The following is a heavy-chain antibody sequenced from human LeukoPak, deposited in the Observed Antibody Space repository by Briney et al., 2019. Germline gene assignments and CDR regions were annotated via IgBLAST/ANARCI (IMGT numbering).Heavy chain of an antibody. V-gene: IGHV1-69*05. D-gene: IGHD2-15*01. CDR2: IIPIFGTA. Sequence: SVKVSCKASGGTFSSYAISWVRQAPGPGLEWMGRIIPIFGTANYAQKFQGRVTITTDESTSTAYMELSSLRSEDTAVYYCARDGGSGAYPYWGQGTLVTVSS. J-gene: IGHJ4*02. CDR1: GGTFSSYA. CDR3: ARDGGSGAYPY.